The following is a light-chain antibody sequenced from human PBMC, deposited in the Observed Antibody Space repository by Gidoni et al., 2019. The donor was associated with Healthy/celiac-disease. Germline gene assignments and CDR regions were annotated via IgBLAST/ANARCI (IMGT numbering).Light chain of an antibody. CDR1: QGISSY. Sequence: SSLSASTGDRVTITCRASQGISSYLAWYQQKPGKAPKLLIYAASTLQSGVPSRFSGSGSGTDFTLTISCLQSEDFATYYCQQYYSYPPTFGPGTKVDIK. CDR2: AAS. V-gene: IGKV1-8*01. CDR3: QQYYSYPPT. J-gene: IGKJ3*01.